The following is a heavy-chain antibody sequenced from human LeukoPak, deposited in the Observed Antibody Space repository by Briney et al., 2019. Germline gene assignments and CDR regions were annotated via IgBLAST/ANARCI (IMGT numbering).Heavy chain of an antibody. CDR1: GGTFNSYG. CDR2: IIPILGTA. Sequence: ASVKVSCKASGGTFNSYGIIWVRQAPGQGLEWMGGIIPILGTANYAQKFQGRVTISADKSTSTAYMELGSLRSEDTAVYYCGRGARPPHYYYYMDVWGKGTTVTVSS. D-gene: IGHD5-12*01. CDR3: GRGARPPHYYYYMDV. V-gene: IGHV1-69*10. J-gene: IGHJ6*03.